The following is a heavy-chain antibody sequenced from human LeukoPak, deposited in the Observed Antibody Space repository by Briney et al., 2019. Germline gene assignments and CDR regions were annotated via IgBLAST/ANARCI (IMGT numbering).Heavy chain of an antibody. Sequence: GGTLRLSCAASGFIFRNAWMTWVRQAPGKGLEWVGRIKSKTGGGTIDYAAPVKGRFTISRDDSKYTLYLQRNSLKAEDTAVYYCTTDLLGFCSSTGCYDNWLDPWGEGTLVTVSS. CDR2: IKSKTGGGTI. CDR1: GFIFRNAW. CDR3: TTDLLGFCSSTGCYDNWLDP. J-gene: IGHJ5*02. D-gene: IGHD2-2*01. V-gene: IGHV3-15*01.